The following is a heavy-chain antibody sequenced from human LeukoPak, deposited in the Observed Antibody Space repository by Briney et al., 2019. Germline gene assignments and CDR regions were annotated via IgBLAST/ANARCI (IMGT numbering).Heavy chain of an antibody. CDR3: ASGRYYYDTSGYYRGTTDY. Sequence: SVKVSCKASGGTFSSYGFSWVRQPPGQGLEWMGRIIPILGIANYAQKFHGRVTITADTSTSTAYMELSSLKSEDTAMYYCASGRYYYDTSGYYRGTTDYWGQGTLVIVSS. D-gene: IGHD3-22*01. CDR2: IIPILGIA. CDR1: GGTFSSYG. J-gene: IGHJ4*02. V-gene: IGHV1-69*04.